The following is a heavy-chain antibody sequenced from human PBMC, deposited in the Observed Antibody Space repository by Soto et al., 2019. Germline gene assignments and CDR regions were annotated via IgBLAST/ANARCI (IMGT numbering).Heavy chain of an antibody. J-gene: IGHJ6*02. CDR3: TPYGDYPGGYYGMDV. Sequence: EVQLVESGGGLVKPGGSLRLSCAASGFNFSNAWMNWVRQAPGKGLEWVGRIKSKTDGGTTDLAAPVRGSFTISRDDSKNTLYLQMNSLKTADTAVYYCTPYGDYPGGYYGMDVWCQGTTVTVSS. D-gene: IGHD4-17*01. CDR2: IKSKTDGGTT. CDR1: GFNFSNAW. V-gene: IGHV3-15*07.